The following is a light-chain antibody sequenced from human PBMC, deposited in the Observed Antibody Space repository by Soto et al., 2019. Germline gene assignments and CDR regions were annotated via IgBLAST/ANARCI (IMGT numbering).Light chain of an antibody. J-gene: IGKJ1*01. V-gene: IGKV1-5*01. Sequence: DIQMTQSPSTLSASVGDRVTITCRASQSISSWLAWYQQKPGTAPKVLIYHASNLQSGVPSRFSGSGSGTEFTLTISRLQADDFAPYYCQQYNSYSFGEGAKVDIK. CDR2: HAS. CDR3: QQYNSYS. CDR1: QSISSW.